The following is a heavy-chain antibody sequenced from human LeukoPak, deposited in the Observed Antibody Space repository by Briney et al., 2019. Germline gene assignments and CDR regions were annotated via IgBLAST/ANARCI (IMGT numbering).Heavy chain of an antibody. CDR2: IYYSGST. Sequence: SETLSLTCIVSGGSISSYYWSWIRQPPGKGLEWIGYIYYSGSTNYNPSLKSRVTISVDTSKNQFSLKLSSVTAADTAVYYCAHTYYYDSSGYYYFDYWGQGTLVTVSS. CDR3: AHTYYYDSSGYYYFDY. J-gene: IGHJ4*02. D-gene: IGHD3-22*01. V-gene: IGHV4-59*01. CDR1: GGSISSYY.